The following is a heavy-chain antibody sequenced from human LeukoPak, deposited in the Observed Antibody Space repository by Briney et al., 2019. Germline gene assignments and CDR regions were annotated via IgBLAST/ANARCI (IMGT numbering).Heavy chain of an antibody. V-gene: IGHV3-33*08. CDR2: IWYDGSNK. J-gene: IGHJ4*02. Sequence: GGSPRLSCAASGFTFSSYGMHWVRQAPGKGLEWVAVIWYDGSNKYYADSVKGRFTISRDNSKNTLYLQMNSLRAEDTAVYYCARDRRGSSSWYLFDYWGQGTLVTVSS. D-gene: IGHD6-13*01. CDR1: GFTFSSYG. CDR3: ARDRRGSSSWYLFDY.